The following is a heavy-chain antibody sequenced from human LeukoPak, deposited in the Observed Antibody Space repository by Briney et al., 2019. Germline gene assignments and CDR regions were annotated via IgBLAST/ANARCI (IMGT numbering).Heavy chain of an antibody. D-gene: IGHD1-26*01. J-gene: IGHJ3*02. CDR2: ISSISTYI. CDR3: AKYKTGSSLPPHAFDI. Sequence: GGSLRLSCAASGFTFRGYSMNWVRQAPGKGLEWVSSISSISTYIYYAGSVKGRFTISRDNSKNTLYLQMNSLRTEDTAIYYCAKYKTGSSLPPHAFDIWGQGTMVTVSS. V-gene: IGHV3-21*04. CDR1: GFTFRGYS.